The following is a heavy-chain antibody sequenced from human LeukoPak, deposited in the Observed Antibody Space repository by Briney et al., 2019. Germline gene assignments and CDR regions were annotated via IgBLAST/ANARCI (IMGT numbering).Heavy chain of an antibody. CDR2: TYYSGST. J-gene: IGHJ4*02. CDR3: ARGRPNYDILTGYPSPFDY. Sequence: SETLSLTCAVSGGSISSTTSYWGWIRQPPGKGLEWIGRTYYSGSTFYNPSLKSRVTISVDTSKNQLSLRLSSVTAADTAVYYCARGRPNYDILTGYPSPFDYWGQGTLVTVSS. D-gene: IGHD3-9*01. V-gene: IGHV4-39*07. CDR1: GGSISSTTSY.